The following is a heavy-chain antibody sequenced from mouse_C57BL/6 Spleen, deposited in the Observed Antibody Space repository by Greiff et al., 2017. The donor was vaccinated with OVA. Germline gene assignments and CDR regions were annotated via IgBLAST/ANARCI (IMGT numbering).Heavy chain of an antibody. Sequence: EVMLVESGGGLVQPKGSLKLSCAASGFTFNTYAMHWVRQAPGKGLEWVARIRSKSSNYATYYADSVKARFTISRDDSQSMLYLQMNNLKTEDTAMYYCVRVQGYYVSSFYWYFDVWGTGTTVTVSS. V-gene: IGHV10-3*01. D-gene: IGHD1-1*01. CDR3: VRVQGYYVSSFYWYFDV. J-gene: IGHJ1*03. CDR1: GFTFNTYA. CDR2: IRSKSSNYAT.